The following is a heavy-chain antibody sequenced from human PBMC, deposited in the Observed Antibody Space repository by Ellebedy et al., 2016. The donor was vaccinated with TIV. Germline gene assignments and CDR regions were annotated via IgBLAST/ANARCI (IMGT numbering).Heavy chain of an antibody. V-gene: IGHV3-21*01. J-gene: IGHJ4*02. CDR1: GFTFSSYT. CDR2: ISSSGSYL. CDR3: ATSRARVY. Sequence: GESLKISCAASGFTFSSYTINWLRQTPGKGLEWVSSISSSGSYLYYADSVKGRFTISRDNAKNSLYLQMNSLRVDDTAVYYCATSRARVYWGQGTLVTVSS.